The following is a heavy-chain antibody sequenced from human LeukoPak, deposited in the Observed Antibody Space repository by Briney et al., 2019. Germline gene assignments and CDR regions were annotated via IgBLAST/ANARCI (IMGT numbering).Heavy chain of an antibody. Sequence: PSETLSLTCAVSGGSISSGGYSWSWIRQPPGKGLEWIGYIYHSGSTYYNPSLKSRVTISVDRSKNQFSLKLSSLTAADTAVYYCARDWSGLIDYWGQGTLVTVSS. D-gene: IGHD3-3*01. CDR2: IYHSGST. CDR1: GGSISSGGYS. V-gene: IGHV4-30-2*01. CDR3: ARDWSGLIDY. J-gene: IGHJ4*02.